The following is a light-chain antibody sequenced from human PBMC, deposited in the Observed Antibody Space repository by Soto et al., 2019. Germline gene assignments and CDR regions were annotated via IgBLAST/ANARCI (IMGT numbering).Light chain of an antibody. CDR2: DVT. V-gene: IGLV2-14*01. J-gene: IGLJ2*01. Sequence: QSALTQPASVSGSPGQSITISCTGTSSDVGGYNYVSWYQQHPGKAPKLMIYDVTDRPSGVSNRFSGSKSGNTASLTISGLQAEDEADYHCSSYTSSSTSVVFGGGTKLTVL. CDR3: SSYTSSSTSVV. CDR1: SSDVGGYNY.